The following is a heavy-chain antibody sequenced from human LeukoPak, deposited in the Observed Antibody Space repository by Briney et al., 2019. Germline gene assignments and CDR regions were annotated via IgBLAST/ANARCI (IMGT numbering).Heavy chain of an antibody. Sequence: GASVKVSCKASGYTFTSYGISWVRQAPGQGLEWMGWISAYNGNTNYAQKLQGRVTMTTDASTSTAYMELRSLRSDDTAVYYCARDSHQWLRSGSNWFDPWGQGTLVTVSS. J-gene: IGHJ5*02. V-gene: IGHV1-18*01. D-gene: IGHD5-12*01. CDR1: GYTFTSYG. CDR2: ISAYNGNT. CDR3: ARDSHQWLRSGSNWFDP.